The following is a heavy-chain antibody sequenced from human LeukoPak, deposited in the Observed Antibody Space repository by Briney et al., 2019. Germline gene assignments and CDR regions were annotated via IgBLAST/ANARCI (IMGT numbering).Heavy chain of an antibody. Sequence: EASVKVSCKASGYTFTSYAMNWVRQAPGQGLEWMGWINTNTGNPTYAQGFTGRFVFSLDTSVSTAYLQISSLKAEDTAVYYCARSSRLETIYYYYYMDVWGKGTTVTISS. J-gene: IGHJ6*03. CDR1: GYTFTSYA. CDR3: ARSSRLETIYYYYYMDV. D-gene: IGHD1-1*01. CDR2: INTNTGNP. V-gene: IGHV7-4-1*02.